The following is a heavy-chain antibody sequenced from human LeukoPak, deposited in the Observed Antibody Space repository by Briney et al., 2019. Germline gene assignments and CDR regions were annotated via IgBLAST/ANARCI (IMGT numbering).Heavy chain of an antibody. CDR3: AKDFSRITIFGVAPRAFDI. CDR1: GFTFSSYA. D-gene: IGHD3-3*01. CDR2: ISGSGGST. V-gene: IGHV3-23*01. Sequence: PGGSLRLSFAASGFTFSSYAMSWVRQAPGKGLEWVSAISGSGGSTYYADSVKGRFTISRDNSKNTLYLQMNNLRAEDTAVYYCAKDFSRITIFGVAPRAFDIWGQGTMVTVSS. J-gene: IGHJ3*02.